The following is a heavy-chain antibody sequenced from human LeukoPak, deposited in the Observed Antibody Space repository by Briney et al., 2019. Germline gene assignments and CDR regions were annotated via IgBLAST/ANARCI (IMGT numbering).Heavy chain of an antibody. CDR3: AKQGATAVAAGGDFDY. V-gene: IGHV3-23*01. CDR2: ISGSGGST. CDR1: GFTFSSYA. J-gene: IGHJ4*02. Sequence: PGGSLRLSCAASGFTFSSYAMNWVRQAPGKGLEWVSGISGSGGSTYYADSVKGRLIISRDNSKNTLYLQMNSLRAEDTAVYYCAKQGATAVAAGGDFDYWGQGTLVTVSS. D-gene: IGHD6-19*01.